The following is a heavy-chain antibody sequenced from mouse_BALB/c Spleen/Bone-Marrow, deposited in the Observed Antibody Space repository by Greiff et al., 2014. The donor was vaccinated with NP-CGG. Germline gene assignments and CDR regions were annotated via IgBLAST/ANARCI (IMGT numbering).Heavy chain of an antibody. CDR1: GFTFSDYY. V-gene: IGHV5-4*02. D-gene: IGHD2-14*01. Sequence: EVKLVESGGGLVKPGGSLKLSCAASGFTFSDYYMYWVRRTPEKRLEWVATISDGGSYTYYPDSVKGRFTISRDIAKNNLYLQMSSLKSEDTAMYYCARDRGVQGYAMDYWGQGTSVTVSS. CDR2: ISDGGSYT. J-gene: IGHJ4*01. CDR3: ARDRGVQGYAMDY.